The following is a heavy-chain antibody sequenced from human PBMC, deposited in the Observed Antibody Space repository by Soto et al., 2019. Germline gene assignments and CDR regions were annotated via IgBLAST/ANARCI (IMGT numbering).Heavy chain of an antibody. V-gene: IGHV3-30-3*01. CDR1: GFTFSSYA. J-gene: IGHJ6*02. Sequence: XGSLRLSCAAAGFTFSSYAMHWVRQAPGKGLEWVAVISYDGSNKYYADSVKGRFTISRDNSKNTLYLQMNSLRAEDTAVYYCARDGVRRPDGYCSGGSCYSASLGMDVWGQGTTVTVSS. CDR2: ISYDGSNK. CDR3: ARDGVRRPDGYCSGGSCYSASLGMDV. D-gene: IGHD2-15*01.